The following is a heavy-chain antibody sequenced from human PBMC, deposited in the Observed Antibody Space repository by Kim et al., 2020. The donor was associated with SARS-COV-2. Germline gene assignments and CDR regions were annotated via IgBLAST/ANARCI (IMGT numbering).Heavy chain of an antibody. CDR2: ISSSSSYI. CDR3: ARGGSSWYREAYYYYGIDV. J-gene: IGHJ6*02. CDR1: GFTFSSYS. D-gene: IGHD6-13*01. Sequence: GGSLRLSCAASGFTFSSYSMNWVRQAPGKGLEWVSSISSSSSYIYYADSVKGRFTISRDNAKNSLYLQMNSLRAEDTAVYYCARGGSSWYREAYYYYGIDVWGQGTTVTVSS. V-gene: IGHV3-21*01.